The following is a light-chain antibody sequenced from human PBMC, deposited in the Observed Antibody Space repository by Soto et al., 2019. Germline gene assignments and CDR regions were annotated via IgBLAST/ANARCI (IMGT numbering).Light chain of an antibody. J-gene: IGKJ1*01. CDR1: QSVSSNY. CDR2: GAS. Sequence: EIVLTQSPGTLSLSPGERATLSCRASQSVSSNYLAWYRRKPGQAPRLLIYGASSRPTGIPDRFSGSGSGTDFALTITRLEPEDFAVYYCQQYGSSPPAFGPVARVEIK. CDR3: QQYGSSPPA. V-gene: IGKV3-20*01.